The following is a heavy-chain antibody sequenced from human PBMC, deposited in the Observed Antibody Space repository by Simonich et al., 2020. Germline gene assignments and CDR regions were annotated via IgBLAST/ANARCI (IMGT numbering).Heavy chain of an antibody. V-gene: IGHV1-2*02. Sequence: QVQLVQSGAEVKKPGASVKVSCKASGYTFTGYYMHWARQAPGQGLEGMGWINPNSGGTNYAQKFQGRVTMTRDTSISTAYMEMSRLRSDDTAVYYCARGRIAAAGTYYYYYMDVWGKGTTVTVSS. CDR3: ARGRIAAAGTYYYYYMDV. CDR1: GYTFTGYY. D-gene: IGHD6-13*01. CDR2: INPNSGGT. J-gene: IGHJ6*03.